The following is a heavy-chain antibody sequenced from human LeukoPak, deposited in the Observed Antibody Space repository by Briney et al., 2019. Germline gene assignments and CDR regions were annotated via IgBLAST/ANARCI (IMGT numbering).Heavy chain of an antibody. CDR2: IWYDGSNK. J-gene: IGHJ4*02. D-gene: IGHD2-21*02. CDR3: ARGPHIVVVTAIDY. Sequence: HPGGSLRLSCAASGFTFSDYGMHWVRQAPGKGLEWVAVIWYDGSNKYYADSVKGRFTISRDNSQNTLYLQMNSLRAEDTAVYYCARGPHIVVVTAIDYWGQGILVTVST. CDR1: GFTFSDYG. V-gene: IGHV3-33*01.